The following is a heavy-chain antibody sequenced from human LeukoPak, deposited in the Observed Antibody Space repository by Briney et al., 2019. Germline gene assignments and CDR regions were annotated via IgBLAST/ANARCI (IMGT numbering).Heavy chain of an antibody. V-gene: IGHV1-69*01. Sequence: GASVKVSCKASGGTFSSYAISWVRQAPGQGLEWMGGIIPIFGTANYAQKFQGRVTITADESTSTAYMELSSLRSEDTAVYYCARGLEMATNGPFDYWGQGTLVTVSS. J-gene: IGHJ4*02. D-gene: IGHD5-24*01. CDR2: IIPIFGTA. CDR1: GGTFSSYA. CDR3: ARGLEMATNGPFDY.